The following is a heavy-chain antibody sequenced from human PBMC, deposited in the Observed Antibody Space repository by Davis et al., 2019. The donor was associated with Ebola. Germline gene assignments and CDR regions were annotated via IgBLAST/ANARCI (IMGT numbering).Heavy chain of an antibody. Sequence: GESLKISCAASGFTFSSYGMHWVRQAPGKGLEWVAVISYDGSNKYYADSVKGRFTISRDNSKNTLYLQMNSLRAEDTAVYYCAKDSQTYEHDAFGIWGQGTMVTVSS. D-gene: IGHD3-22*01. V-gene: IGHV3-30*18. CDR2: ISYDGSNK. J-gene: IGHJ3*02. CDR3: AKDSQTYEHDAFGI. CDR1: GFTFSSYG.